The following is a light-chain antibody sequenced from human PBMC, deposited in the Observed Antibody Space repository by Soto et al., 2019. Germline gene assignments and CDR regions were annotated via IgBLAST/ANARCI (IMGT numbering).Light chain of an antibody. CDR3: QQSYSTPRT. CDR2: AAS. J-gene: IGKJ4*02. CDR1: QSVSNY. Sequence: DIQMTQSPSSLSASVGDRVTITCRASQSVSNYLNWYQQKPGKAPKLLIYAASNLESGVPSRFSGSGSGTEFTLTISSLQPEDFATYYCQQSYSTPRTFGGGTKVDIK. V-gene: IGKV1-39*01.